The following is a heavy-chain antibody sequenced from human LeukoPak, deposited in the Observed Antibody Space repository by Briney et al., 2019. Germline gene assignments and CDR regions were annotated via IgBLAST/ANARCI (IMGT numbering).Heavy chain of an antibody. CDR2: ITPIFGTA. J-gene: IGHJ4*02. Sequence: ASVTVSCTASGGTFSRFTISWVRQAPGQGFEWMGGITPIFGTANFAQKFQGRVSITADESTSTAFMELSSLRSEDTAVYYCAREWGLESSGYYYAYWGQGTLVTVSS. D-gene: IGHD3-22*01. CDR1: GGTFSRFT. V-gene: IGHV1-69*13. CDR3: AREWGLESSGYYYAY.